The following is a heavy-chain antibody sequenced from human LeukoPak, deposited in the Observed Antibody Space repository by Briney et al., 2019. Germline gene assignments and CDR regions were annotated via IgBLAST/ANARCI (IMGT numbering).Heavy chain of an antibody. CDR3: AAVIDY. J-gene: IGHJ4*02. CDR1: GFTFEDYT. Sequence: GGSLRLSCAASGFTFEDYTMHWVRQVPGKGLEWVSLIGWDGHTTFYSDSVKGRFTISRDNAKNSVSLQMNSLRAEDTAVYYCAAVIDYWGQGTLVTVSS. CDR2: IGWDGHTT. V-gene: IGHV3-43*01.